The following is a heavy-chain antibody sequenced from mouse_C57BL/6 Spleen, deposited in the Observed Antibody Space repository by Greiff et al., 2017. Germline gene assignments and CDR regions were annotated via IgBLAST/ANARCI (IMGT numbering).Heavy chain of an antibody. Sequence: EVQRVESGGGLVQPGGSLSLSCAASGFTFTDYYMSWVRQPPGKALEWLGFIRNKANGYTTEYSASVKGRFTISRDNSQSILYLQMNALRAEDSATYYCARSYDGYYVWFAYWGQGTLVTVSA. CDR3: ARSYDGYYVWFAY. CDR2: IRNKANGYTT. CDR1: GFTFTDYY. J-gene: IGHJ3*01. D-gene: IGHD2-3*01. V-gene: IGHV7-3*01.